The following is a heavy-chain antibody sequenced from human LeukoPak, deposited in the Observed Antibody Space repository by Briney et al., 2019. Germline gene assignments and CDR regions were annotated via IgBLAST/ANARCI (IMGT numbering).Heavy chain of an antibody. D-gene: IGHD5-18*01. Sequence: GGSLRLSCAASGFTFGDYYMSWIRQAPGKGLEWVSYISSSGSTIYYADSVKGRFTISRDNARNSLYLQMNSLRAEDTAVYYCARGEGRYSLYGMDVWGQGTTVTVSS. CDR1: GFTFGDYY. CDR3: ARGEGRYSLYGMDV. V-gene: IGHV3-11*01. J-gene: IGHJ6*02. CDR2: ISSSGSTI.